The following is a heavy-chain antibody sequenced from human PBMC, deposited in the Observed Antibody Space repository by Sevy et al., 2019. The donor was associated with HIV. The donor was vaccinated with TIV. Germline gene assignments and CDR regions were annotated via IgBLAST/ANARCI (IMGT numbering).Heavy chain of an antibody. Sequence: ASVKVSCKASGGTFSSYAISWVRQAPGQGLEWMGGIIPIFGTANYAQKFQGRVTITADESTSTAYMELSSLRSEDTAVYYCARASGYGDYFGHWFDPWGQGTLITVSS. CDR1: GGTFSSYA. CDR3: ARASGYGDYFGHWFDP. CDR2: IIPIFGTA. V-gene: IGHV1-69*13. D-gene: IGHD4-17*01. J-gene: IGHJ5*02.